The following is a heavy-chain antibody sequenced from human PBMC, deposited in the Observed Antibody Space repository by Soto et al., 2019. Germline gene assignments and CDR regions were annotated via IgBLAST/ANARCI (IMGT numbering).Heavy chain of an antibody. CDR3: ASGGTPIDS. CDR2: ISAYNGNT. J-gene: IGHJ4*02. CDR1: GYTFTNFG. V-gene: IGHV1-18*01. D-gene: IGHD3-16*01. Sequence: QVQLVQSGAEVKKPGASVKVSCKASGYTFTNFGISWVRQAPGQGLEWMGWISAYNGNTNYAQNFQGRVTMTTDTSTRTAYMALRSLRSDYTALYSCASGGTPIDSWGQGTLVTVSS.